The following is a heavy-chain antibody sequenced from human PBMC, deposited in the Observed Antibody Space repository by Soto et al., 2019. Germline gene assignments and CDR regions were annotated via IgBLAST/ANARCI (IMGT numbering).Heavy chain of an antibody. CDR1: GGSISSGGYS. CDR2: IYHSGSI. V-gene: IGHV4-30-2*01. D-gene: IGHD3-3*02. J-gene: IGHJ5*02. Sequence: SETLSLTCTISGGSISSGGYSWSWIRQPPGKGLEWIGYIYHSGSIYYNPSLKSRVTISVDRSKNQFSLKLSSVTAADTAVYYCARGPPFLPWGQGTLVTVSS. CDR3: ARGPPFLP.